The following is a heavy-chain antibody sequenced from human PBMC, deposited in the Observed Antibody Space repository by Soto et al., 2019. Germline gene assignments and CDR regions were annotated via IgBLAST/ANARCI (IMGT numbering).Heavy chain of an antibody. CDR2: INQDGSQK. CDR3: ARIYCSSSSCYIDF. J-gene: IGHJ4*02. CDR1: GFTLSNYW. D-gene: IGHD2-2*02. V-gene: IGHV3-7*03. Sequence: EVQLVESGGGLVQPGGSLRLSCAASGFTLSNYWMSWVRQAPGKGLEWVANINQDGSQKFYLDSVEGRFTISRDNARNSLYLQMNSLRAEDTAIYYCARIYCSSSSCYIDFWGQGSLVTVSS.